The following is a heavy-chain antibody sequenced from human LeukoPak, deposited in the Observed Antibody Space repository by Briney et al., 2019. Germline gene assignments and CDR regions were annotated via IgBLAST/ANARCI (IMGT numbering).Heavy chain of an antibody. CDR3: ARSGGYSSPQNY. J-gene: IGHJ4*02. CDR1: GGSLSGYY. D-gene: IGHD6-19*01. CDR2: VNHSGST. Sequence: SETLSLTCAVYGGSLSGYYWSWIRQPPGKGLEWIGEVNHSGSTTYNPSLKSRVTISVDTSKNQFSLKLSSVTAADTAVYYCARSGGYSSPQNYWGQGTLVTVSS. V-gene: IGHV4-34*01.